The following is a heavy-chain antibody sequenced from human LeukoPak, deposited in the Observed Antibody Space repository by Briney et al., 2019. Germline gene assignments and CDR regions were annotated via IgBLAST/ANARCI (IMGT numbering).Heavy chain of an antibody. V-gene: IGHV3-23*01. CDR2: ISTSGSET. Sequence: GGSLRLSCAASGFTFSNSGMSWVRQAPGKGLEWVSAISTSGSETHYADSVKGRFTIARDNSKNTLYLQMNSLRAEDTAVYYCARVAVAGTYYYYYYMDVWGKGTTVTISS. D-gene: IGHD6-19*01. CDR3: ARVAVAGTYYYYYYMDV. J-gene: IGHJ6*03. CDR1: GFTFSNSG.